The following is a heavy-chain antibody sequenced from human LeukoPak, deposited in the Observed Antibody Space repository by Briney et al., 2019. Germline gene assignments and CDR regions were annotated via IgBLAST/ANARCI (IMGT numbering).Heavy chain of an antibody. V-gene: IGHV3-30*18. CDR3: AKGTGMDV. J-gene: IGHJ6*04. CDR1: GYTFSSYG. CDR2: ISYDGNNE. Sequence: GGSLRLSCAGSGYTFSSYGMHWVRQAPGKGLEWVAVISYDGNNEYYADSVKGRFTISRDNSKNTLYLQMNSLRAEDTAVYYCAKGTGMDVWGKGTTVAVSS.